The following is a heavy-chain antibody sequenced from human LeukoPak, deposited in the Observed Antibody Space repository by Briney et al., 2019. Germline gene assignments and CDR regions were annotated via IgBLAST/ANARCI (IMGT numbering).Heavy chain of an antibody. J-gene: IGHJ4*02. V-gene: IGHV3-33*01. Sequence: GGSLILSCAAAGFTFSSYGMHWVRQAPGKGLEWVAVIWYDGSNKYYADSVKGRFTISRDNSKNTLYLQMKSMRAEATAVYYCARVPTRYSSSWYFDYWGQGTLVTVSS. CDR3: ARVPTRYSSSWYFDY. CDR2: IWYDGSNK. D-gene: IGHD6-13*01. CDR1: GFTFSSYG.